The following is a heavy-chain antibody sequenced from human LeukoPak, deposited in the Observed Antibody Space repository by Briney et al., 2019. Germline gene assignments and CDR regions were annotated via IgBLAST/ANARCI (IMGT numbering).Heavy chain of an antibody. J-gene: IGHJ4*02. D-gene: IGHD2-8*02. V-gene: IGHV4-59*12. CDR3: ARANTDITKQYYFDY. Sequence: PSETLSLTCAVSGGSISSYYWSWIRQPPGKGLEWIGYIYYSGSTNYNPSLKSRVTMSVDTSKNQFSLKLSSVTAADTAVYYCARANTDITKQYYFDYWGQGTLVTVSS. CDR2: IYYSGST. CDR1: GGSISSYY.